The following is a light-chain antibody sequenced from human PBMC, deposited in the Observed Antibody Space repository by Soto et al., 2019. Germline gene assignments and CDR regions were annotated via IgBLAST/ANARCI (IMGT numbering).Light chain of an antibody. CDR1: QSISGW. J-gene: IGKJ1*01. CDR2: AAS. Sequence: DIQMTQSPSSVSASVGDRVTITCRASQSISGWLAWYQQKPGKAPKLLIYAASNLQSGVPSRFSGSGSGTDFTLTISSLQPEDFATYSCQQANSFPTTFGQGTKVEIK. V-gene: IGKV1-12*01. CDR3: QQANSFPTT.